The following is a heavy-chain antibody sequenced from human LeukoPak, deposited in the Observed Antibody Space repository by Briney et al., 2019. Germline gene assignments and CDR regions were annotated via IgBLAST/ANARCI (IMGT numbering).Heavy chain of an antibody. CDR3: ARGPFFDY. V-gene: IGHV4-34*01. CDR2: INHSGST. CDR1: GGSFSGYY. J-gene: IGHJ4*02. Sequence: SETLSLTCAVYGGSFSGYYWSWIRQPPGKGLEWIGEINHSGSTNYNPSLKSRVTISVDTSKNQFSLKLSSVTAADTAVYYCARGPFFDYWGQGTLVTVSS.